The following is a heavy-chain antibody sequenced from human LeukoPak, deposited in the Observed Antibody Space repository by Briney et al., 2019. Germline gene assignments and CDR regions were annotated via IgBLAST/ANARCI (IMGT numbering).Heavy chain of an antibody. Sequence: GGSLRLSCAASGFTVSSNYMSWVRQAPGKGLEWVLVIYSGGSTYYADSVKGRFTISRDNSKNTLSLQMNSLRAADTAVYDCAKDPTHYRVGDDYDRTVLSYWGQGTLATVSS. CDR3: AKDPTHYRVGDDYDRTVLSY. V-gene: IGHV3-66*02. J-gene: IGHJ4*02. CDR2: IYSGGST. D-gene: IGHD3-22*01. CDR1: GFTVSSNY.